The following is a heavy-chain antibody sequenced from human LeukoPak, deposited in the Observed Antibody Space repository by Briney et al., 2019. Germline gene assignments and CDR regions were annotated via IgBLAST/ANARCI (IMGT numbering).Heavy chain of an antibody. CDR3: ARDYAAASNDY. CDR2: ISAYNCNT. Sequence: ASVKVSCKASGYTFTSYGISWVRQSPGQGLEWMGWISAYNCNTNDAQKLHGRVTMTTDTSTSTAYMELRSLRSDDTAVYYCARDYAAASNDYWGPGTLVTVSS. V-gene: IGHV1-18*01. J-gene: IGHJ4*02. CDR1: GYTFTSYG. D-gene: IGHD2-15*01.